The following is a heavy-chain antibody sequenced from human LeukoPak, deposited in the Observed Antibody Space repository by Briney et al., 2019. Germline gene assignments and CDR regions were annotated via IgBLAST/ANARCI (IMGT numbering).Heavy chain of an antibody. D-gene: IGHD3-22*01. CDR3: AREMYYYDSSDLYEN. CDR1: GFTFSSYW. J-gene: IGHJ4*02. V-gene: IGHV3-7*01. CDR2: IKQDGSEK. Sequence: PGGSLRLSCAASGFTFSSYWMSWVRQAPGKGLEWVANIKQDGSEKYYVDSVKGRFTISRDNAKNSLYLQMNSLRAEDTAVYYCAREMYYYDSSDLYENWGQGTLVTVSS.